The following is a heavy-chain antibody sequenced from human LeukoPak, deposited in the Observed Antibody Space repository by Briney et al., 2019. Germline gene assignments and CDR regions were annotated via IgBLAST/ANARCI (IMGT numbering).Heavy chain of an antibody. CDR2: ISGSGGST. V-gene: IGHV3-23*01. CDR3: AKDNNAAAGRRLIDY. Sequence: PGGSLRLSCAASGFTVSSNYMSWVRQAPGKGLEWVSAISGSGGSTYYADSVKGRFTISRDNSKNTLYLQMNSLRAEDTAVYYCAKDNNAAAGRRLIDYWGQGTLVTVSS. CDR1: GFTVSSNY. D-gene: IGHD6-13*01. J-gene: IGHJ4*02.